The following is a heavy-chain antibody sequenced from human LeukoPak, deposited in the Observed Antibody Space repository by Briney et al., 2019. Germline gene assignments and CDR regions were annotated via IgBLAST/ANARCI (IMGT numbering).Heavy chain of an antibody. CDR3: AKDWARGARIRYYFDY. D-gene: IGHD3-10*01. CDR1: GFTFSSYG. V-gene: IGHV3-30*02. J-gene: IGHJ4*02. CDR2: IRYDGSNK. Sequence: GGSLRLSCAASGFTFSSYGMHWVRQAPGKGLEWVAFIRYDGSNKYYADSVKGRFTISRDSSKNTLYLQMNSLRAEDTAVEYCAKDWARGARIRYYFDYWGQGTLVTVSS.